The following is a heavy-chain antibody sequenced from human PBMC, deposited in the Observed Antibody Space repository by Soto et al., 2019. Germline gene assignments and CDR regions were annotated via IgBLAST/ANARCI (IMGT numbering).Heavy chain of an antibody. CDR2: IYWNDDK. J-gene: IGHJ3*02. CDR1: GFSLSTSGVG. V-gene: IGHV2-5*01. Sequence: QITLKESGPTLVKPTQTLTLTCTFSGFSLSTSGVGVGWIRQPPGKALEWLALIYWNDDKRYSPSLKSRLTITKDTSKNQVVLTMTNMDPVDTATYYCAHRPTVTTLFVDAFDIWGQGTMVTVSS. D-gene: IGHD4-17*01. CDR3: AHRPTVTTLFVDAFDI.